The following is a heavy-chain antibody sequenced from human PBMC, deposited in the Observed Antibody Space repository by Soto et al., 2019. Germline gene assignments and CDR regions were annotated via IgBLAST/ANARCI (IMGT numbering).Heavy chain of an antibody. CDR1: GGTFSSYT. D-gene: IGHD3-10*01. Sequence: QVQLVQSGAEVKKPGSSVKVSCKASGGTFSSYTISWVRQAPGQGLEWMGRIIPILGIANYAQKFQGRVTITADKSTSTAYMVLSSLRSEDTAVYYCAMVRGDFAFDIWGQGTMVTVSS. J-gene: IGHJ3*02. V-gene: IGHV1-69*02. CDR3: AMVRGDFAFDI. CDR2: IIPILGIA.